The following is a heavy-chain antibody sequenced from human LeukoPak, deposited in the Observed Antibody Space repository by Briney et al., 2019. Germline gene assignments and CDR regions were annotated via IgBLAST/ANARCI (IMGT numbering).Heavy chain of an antibody. D-gene: IGHD6-19*01. CDR2: IYYSGNT. CDR3: GRIQSSGRIGRSWFDP. J-gene: IGHJ5*02. Sequence: PSETLSLTCTVSGGSMSTYYWTWIRQSSGKGLEWIGYIYYSGNTNYNPSLKSRVTMSIDTSKNQFSLNLSSVTAADTAVYYCGRIQSSGRIGRSWFDPWGQGTLVTVSS. CDR1: GGSMSTYY. V-gene: IGHV4-59*01.